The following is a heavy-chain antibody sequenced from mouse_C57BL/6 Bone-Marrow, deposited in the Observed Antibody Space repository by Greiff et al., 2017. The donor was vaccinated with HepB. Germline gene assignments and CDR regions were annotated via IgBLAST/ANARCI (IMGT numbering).Heavy chain of an antibody. Sequence: VHVKQSGAELVRPGASVKLSCTASGFNIKDDYMHWVKQRPEQGLEWIGWIDPENGDTEYASKFQGKATITADTSSNTAYLQLSSLTSEDTAVYYCTMNPYSTSYAMDYWGQGTSGTVSS. D-gene: IGHD2-5*01. CDR2: IDPENGDT. CDR1: GFNIKDDY. CDR3: TMNPYSTSYAMDY. V-gene: IGHV14-4*01. J-gene: IGHJ4*01.